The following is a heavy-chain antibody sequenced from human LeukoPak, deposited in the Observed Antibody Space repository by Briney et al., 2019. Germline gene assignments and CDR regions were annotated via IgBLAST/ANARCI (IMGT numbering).Heavy chain of an antibody. D-gene: IGHD5-18*01. CDR1: GYTFTSYY. CDR3: ARDKRYSYGVGLYYYYYMDV. CDR2: INPTGGST. Sequence: ASVKVSCKASGYTFTSYYMHWVRQAPGEGLEWMGIINPTGGSTSYAQKFQGRVTMTRDTSTSTVYMELSSLRSEDTAVYYCARDKRYSYGVGLYYYYYMDVWGKGTTVTISS. V-gene: IGHV1-46*01. J-gene: IGHJ6*03.